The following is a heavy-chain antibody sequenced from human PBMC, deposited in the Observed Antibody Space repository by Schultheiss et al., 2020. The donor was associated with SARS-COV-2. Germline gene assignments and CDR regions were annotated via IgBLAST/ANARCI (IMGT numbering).Heavy chain of an antibody. CDR1: GGYFSGYY. V-gene: IGHV4-59*10. CDR2: IYYSGST. J-gene: IGHJ5*02. D-gene: IGHD2-21*01. Sequence: SETLSLTCAVYGGYFSGYYWSWIRQPAGKGLEWIGYIYYSGSTDHNSSLKSRVIMSVDTSKNQFSLKLSSVTAADTAVYYCARGVLSGKRSVVVIAIRRGWFDPWGQGGRITVAS. CDR3: ARGVLSGKRSVVVIAIRRGWFDP.